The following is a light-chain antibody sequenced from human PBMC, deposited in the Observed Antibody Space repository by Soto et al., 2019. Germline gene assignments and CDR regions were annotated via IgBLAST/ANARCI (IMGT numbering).Light chain of an antibody. V-gene: IGKV1-39*01. CDR2: AAS. CDR1: ENINSY. CDR3: QQSYSRLVT. J-gene: IGKJ1*01. Sequence: DIQMTQSPSSLSASVEDRVIITCRASENINSYLNWYQQKPGKAPKLLIYAASSLQSGVPSRFSGSGSETVFTLTINNLQPEDSATYYCQQSYSRLVTFGQGTQVEIK.